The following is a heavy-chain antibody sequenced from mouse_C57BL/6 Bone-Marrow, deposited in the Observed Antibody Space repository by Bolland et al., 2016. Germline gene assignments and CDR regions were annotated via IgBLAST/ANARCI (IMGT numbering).Heavy chain of an antibody. Sequence: GGSTYYPDTMERRFIISRDNTKKTLYLQMSSLRSEDTALYYCARHRGLPWLAYWGQG. CDR2: GGST. V-gene: IGHV5-2*01. D-gene: IGHD3-1*01. CDR3: ARHRGLPWLAY. J-gene: IGHJ3*01.